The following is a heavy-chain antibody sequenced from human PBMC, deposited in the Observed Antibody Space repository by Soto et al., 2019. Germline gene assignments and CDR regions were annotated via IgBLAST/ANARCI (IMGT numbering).Heavy chain of an antibody. CDR2: IYSGGST. CDR1: GFTVSSNY. J-gene: IGHJ3*02. V-gene: IGHV3-66*01. Sequence: EVQLVESGGGLVQPGGSLRLSCAASGFTVSSNYMSWVRQAPGKGLEWVSVIYSGGSTYYADSAKGRFTISRDSSKNTLYLQMNSLRAEDTAVYYCARAPRVGYFHFDIWGQGTMVTVSS. D-gene: IGHD5-12*01. CDR3: ARAPRVGYFHFDI.